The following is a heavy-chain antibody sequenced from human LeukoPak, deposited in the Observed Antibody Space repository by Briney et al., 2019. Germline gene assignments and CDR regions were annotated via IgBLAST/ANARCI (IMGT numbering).Heavy chain of an antibody. D-gene: IGHD6-13*01. V-gene: IGHV4-39*01. CDR3: ARHAGLAAAGPIDY. CDR2: IYYSGST. CDR1: GGSISSSSYY. J-gene: IGHJ4*02. Sequence: PSETLSLTCTVSGGSISSSSYYWGWIRQPPGKGLEWIGSIYYSGSTYYNPSLKSRVTISVDTSKNQFSLKLSSVTAADTAVYYCARHAGLAAAGPIDYWGQGTLVTVSS.